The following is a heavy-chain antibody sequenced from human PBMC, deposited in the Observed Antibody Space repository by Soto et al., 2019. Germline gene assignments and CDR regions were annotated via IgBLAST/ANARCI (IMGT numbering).Heavy chain of an antibody. Sequence: PSETLSLTCSVSGDYIHVGGYYWTWIRQRPGKGLEWMGYIYYTGKTYYNPSLESRLTMSVDRSKNQFSLRLTSVTAADTAVYFCSRDLTSNANCIDPWGQGTLVTVS. D-gene: IGHD2-2*01. CDR2: IYYTGKT. CDR3: SRDLTSNANCIDP. V-gene: IGHV4-30-4*01. CDR1: GDYIHVGGYY. J-gene: IGHJ5*02.